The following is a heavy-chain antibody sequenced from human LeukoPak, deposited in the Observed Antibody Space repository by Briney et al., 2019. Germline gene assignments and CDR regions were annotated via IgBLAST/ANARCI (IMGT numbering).Heavy chain of an antibody. D-gene: IGHD5-18*01. J-gene: IGHJ4*02. CDR1: GGSFSGYY. CDR3: ARVLRGYSHGYDY. CDR2: INHSGST. Sequence: SETLSLTCAVYGGSFSGYYWSWIRQPPGKGLEWIGEINHSGSTNYNPSLKSRVTISVDTSKNQFSLKLSSVTAADTAVYYCARVLRGYSHGYDYWGQGTLVTVSS. V-gene: IGHV4-34*01.